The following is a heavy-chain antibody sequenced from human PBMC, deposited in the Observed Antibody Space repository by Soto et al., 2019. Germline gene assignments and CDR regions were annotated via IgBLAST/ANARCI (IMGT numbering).Heavy chain of an antibody. J-gene: IGHJ6*02. Sequence: QVQLVQSGAEVKKPGSSVKVSCKASGGTFSSYAISWVRQAPGQGLEWMGGIIPIFGTANYAQKFQGRVTITADESTSTAYMELSSLRSEATAVYYCARSRGVTMPLDYYYGMDVWGQGTTVTVSS. V-gene: IGHV1-69*01. CDR1: GGTFSSYA. D-gene: IGHD2-2*01. CDR2: IIPIFGTA. CDR3: ARSRGVTMPLDYYYGMDV.